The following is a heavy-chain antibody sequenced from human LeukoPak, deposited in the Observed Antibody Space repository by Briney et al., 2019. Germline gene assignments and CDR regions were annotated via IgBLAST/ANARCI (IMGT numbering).Heavy chain of an antibody. J-gene: IGHJ4*02. CDR2: ISGDGGST. Sequence: GGSLRPSCAASGFTFDDYAMHWVRQAPGKGLEWVSLISGDGGSTYYADSVKGRFTISRDNSKNSLYLQMNSLRTEDTALYYCAKDKGDSSSLVFDYWGQGTLVTVSS. D-gene: IGHD6-6*01. V-gene: IGHV3-43*02. CDR1: GFTFDDYA. CDR3: AKDKGDSSSLVFDY.